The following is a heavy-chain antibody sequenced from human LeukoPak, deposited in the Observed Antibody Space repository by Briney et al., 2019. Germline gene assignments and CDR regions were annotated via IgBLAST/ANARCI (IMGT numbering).Heavy chain of an antibody. CDR1: GFTFSSYG. V-gene: IGHV3-30*03. J-gene: IGHJ4*02. CDR3: VGGIEAYSSGWYGPTPFDY. CDR2: ISFDGTNK. Sequence: GGSLRLSCAASGFTFSSYGMHWVRQAPGKGLEWVAVISFDGTNKFYADSVKGRFTISRDNSKKTVYLQMNSLRPEDTAVYYCVGGIEAYSSGWYGPTPFDYWGQGTLVTVSS. D-gene: IGHD6-19*01.